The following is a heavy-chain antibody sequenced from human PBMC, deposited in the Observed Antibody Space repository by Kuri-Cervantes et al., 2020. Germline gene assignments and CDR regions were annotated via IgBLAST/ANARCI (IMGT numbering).Heavy chain of an antibody. Sequence: LSLTCAASGFTFSDYYMSWIRQAPGKGLEWVSYISSSGSTIYYADSVKGRFTISRDNAKNSLYLQMNSLRAEDTAVYYCARDRFWEYYYYYMDVWGKGTTVTVSS. V-gene: IGHV3-11*04. J-gene: IGHJ6*03. D-gene: IGHD3-3*01. CDR2: ISSSGSTI. CDR1: GFTFSDYY. CDR3: ARDRFWEYYYYYMDV.